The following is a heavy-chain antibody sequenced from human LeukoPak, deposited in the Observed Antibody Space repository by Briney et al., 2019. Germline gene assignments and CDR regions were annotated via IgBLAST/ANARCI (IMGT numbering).Heavy chain of an antibody. CDR2: INHSGST. J-gene: IGHJ6*03. CDR1: GGSFSGYY. Sequence: SETLSLTCAVYGGSFSGYYWSSIRQPPETGLWWIGEINHSGSTNYIPSLKSRVTISVVTSKNQLYRKLSSVTAAYKAVYYWARGQGLRYYYYYYMDVGGKGTTVTVSS. CDR3: ARGQGLRYYYYYYMDV. V-gene: IGHV4-34*01. D-gene: IGHD5/OR15-5a*01.